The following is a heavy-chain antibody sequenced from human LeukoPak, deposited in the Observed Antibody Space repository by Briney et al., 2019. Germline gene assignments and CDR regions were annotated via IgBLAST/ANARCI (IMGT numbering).Heavy chain of an antibody. Sequence: ASVKVSCKASGYTFTGYYMHWVRQAPGQGLEWMGWINPNSGGTNYAQKFQGRVTMTRDTSISTAYMELSRLRSDDTAVYYCARSEAARAGYYYYYMDVWGKGTTVTVSS. J-gene: IGHJ6*03. CDR1: GYTFTGYY. D-gene: IGHD6-6*01. CDR2: INPNSGGT. CDR3: ARSEAARAGYYYYYMDV. V-gene: IGHV1-2*02.